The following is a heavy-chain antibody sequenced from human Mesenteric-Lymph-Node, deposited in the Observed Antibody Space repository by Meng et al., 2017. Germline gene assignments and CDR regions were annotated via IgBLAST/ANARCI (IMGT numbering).Heavy chain of an antibody. CDR1: GHSLASGDYS. J-gene: IGHJ4*02. CDR3: ARDRGGLGAFDY. CDR2: IYHGVNI. Sequence: QLPEFGSRLVRPSLTLSLTCAVSGHSLASGDYSWTWIRQPPGKGLEWIGYIYHGVNIYYTPSLRSRVTISVDKSRNQFSLKLSSVTAADTAVYYCARDRGGLGAFDYWGQGTLVTVSS. V-gene: IGHV4-30-2*05. D-gene: IGHD5-12*01.